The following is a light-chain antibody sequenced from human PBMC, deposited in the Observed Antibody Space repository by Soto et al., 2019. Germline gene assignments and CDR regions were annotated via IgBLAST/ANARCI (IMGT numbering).Light chain of an antibody. CDR1: ESVSNS. CDR2: NAS. CDR3: QQSGNSPPT. Sequence: ETVLTQSPATLSLSPGERATLSCRASESVSNSLAWDQHKPGQAPRLLIYNASNRATGIPARFSGSGSGTDFTLTISSLEPEDFAVYYCQQSGNSPPTFGQRTKVDI. J-gene: IGKJ1*01. V-gene: IGKV3-11*01.